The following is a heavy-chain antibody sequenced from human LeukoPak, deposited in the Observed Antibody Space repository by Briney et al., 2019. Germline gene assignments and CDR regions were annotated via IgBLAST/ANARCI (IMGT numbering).Heavy chain of an antibody. CDR1: GFTFSNYW. CDR3: ARKTGDC. D-gene: IGHD1-14*01. J-gene: IGHJ4*02. V-gene: IGHV3-7*01. CDR2: IKQDGSEK. Sequence: GGSLRLSCTVSGFTFSNYWMLWVRQAPGTGLEWVANIKQDGSEKYYVDSVKGRFTISRDNAKNSLYLQMNSLRVEDTAVYYCARKTGDCWGQGTLVIVSS.